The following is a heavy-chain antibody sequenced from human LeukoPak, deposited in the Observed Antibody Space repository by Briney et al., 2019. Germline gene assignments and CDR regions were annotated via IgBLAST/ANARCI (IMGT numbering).Heavy chain of an antibody. CDR1: GGSFSGYY. CDR2: INHSGST. J-gene: IGHJ4*02. Sequence: PSETLSLTCAVYGGSFSGYYWSWIRQPPGKGLEWIGEINHSGSTNYNPSLKSRVTISVDTSKNQFSLKLSSVTAADTAVYYCVRLVGGDIDCWGQGTLVTVSS. D-gene: IGHD5-12*01. V-gene: IGHV4-34*01. CDR3: VRLVGGDIDC.